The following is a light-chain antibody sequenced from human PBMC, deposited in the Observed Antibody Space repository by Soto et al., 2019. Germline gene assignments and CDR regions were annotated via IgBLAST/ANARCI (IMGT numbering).Light chain of an antibody. CDR2: DVS. Sequence: QSALTQPASVSGSPGQSITISCTGTSSDIGGYNYVSWYQQLPGKVPKLIIYDVSNRTSEVSDRLAGSKSGNAASLTISGLQADYDGDYCCSSYTCTRTLDVFGTGTKVTVL. V-gene: IGLV2-14*03. CDR1: SSDIGGYNY. CDR3: SSYTCTRTLDV. J-gene: IGLJ1*01.